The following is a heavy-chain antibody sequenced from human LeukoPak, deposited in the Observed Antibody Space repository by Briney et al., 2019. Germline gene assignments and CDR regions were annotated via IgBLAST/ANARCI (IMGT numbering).Heavy chain of an antibody. J-gene: IGHJ5*02. V-gene: IGHV4-4*07. Sequence: PSETLSLTCTVSGGSISSYYWSWIRQPAGKGLEWIGRIYTSGSTNYNPSLKSRVTMSVDTSENQFSLKLSSVTAADTAVYYCARVKYYYDSSGYYYWFDPWGQGTLVTVPS. CDR1: GGSISSYY. CDR2: IYTSGST. D-gene: IGHD3-22*01. CDR3: ARVKYYYDSSGYYYWFDP.